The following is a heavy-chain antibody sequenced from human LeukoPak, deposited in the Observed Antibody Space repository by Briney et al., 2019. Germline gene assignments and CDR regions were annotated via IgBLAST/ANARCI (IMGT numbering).Heavy chain of an antibody. V-gene: IGHV4-38-2*02. J-gene: IGHJ3*02. Sequence: SETLSLTCTVSGYSISSAYYWGFIRQPPGKGLEWIGSIYYSGSTYYNPSLKSRVTISVDTSKNQFSLKLSSVTAADTAVYYCARQVRDYSSGWPLDGSVAFDIWGQGTMVTVSS. CDR2: IYYSGST. CDR1: GYSISSAYY. CDR3: ARQVRDYSSGWPLDGSVAFDI. D-gene: IGHD6-19*01.